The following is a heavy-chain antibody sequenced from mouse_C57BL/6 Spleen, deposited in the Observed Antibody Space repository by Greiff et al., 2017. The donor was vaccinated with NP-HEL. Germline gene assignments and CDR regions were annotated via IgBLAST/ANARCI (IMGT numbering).Heavy chain of an antibody. CDR3: ARSGYYGSSSYWYFDV. CDR1: GFNIKDYY. J-gene: IGHJ1*03. CDR2: IDPEDGET. V-gene: IGHV14-2*01. Sequence: EVMLVESGAELVKPGASVKLSCTASGFNIKDYYMHWVKQRTEQGLEWIGRIDPEDGETKYVPKFQGKATITADTSSNTAYLQLSSLTSEDTAVYYCARSGYYGSSSYWYFDVWGTGTTVTVSS. D-gene: IGHD1-1*01.